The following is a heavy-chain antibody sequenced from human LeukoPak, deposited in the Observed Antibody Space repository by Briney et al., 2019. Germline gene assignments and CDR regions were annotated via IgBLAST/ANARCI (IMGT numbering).Heavy chain of an antibody. V-gene: IGHV4-34*01. Sequence: SETLSLTCTVSGGSISSYYWSWIRQPPGKGLEWIGEINHSGSTNYNPSLKSRVTMSVDTSKNQFSLKLTSVTAADTAVYYCARGWGYSSSWGQGTLVTVSS. CDR1: GGSISSYY. CDR3: ARGWGYSSS. J-gene: IGHJ4*02. CDR2: INHSGST. D-gene: IGHD6-13*01.